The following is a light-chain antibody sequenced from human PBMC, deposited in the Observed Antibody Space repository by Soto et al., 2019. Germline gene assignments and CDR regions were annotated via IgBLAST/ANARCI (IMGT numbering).Light chain of an antibody. J-gene: IGKJ3*01. CDR2: GAS. Sequence: DIVLTQSPATLSLSPGERATLSCRASQSVSSSLLAWYQQKPGQAPRLIIYGASSRATAIPFRFSGSGSGTDFTLTISRLEPEDFALYYWQQYGSSPFTFGPGTKVDIK. V-gene: IGKV3-20*01. CDR1: QSVSSSL. CDR3: QQYGSSPFT.